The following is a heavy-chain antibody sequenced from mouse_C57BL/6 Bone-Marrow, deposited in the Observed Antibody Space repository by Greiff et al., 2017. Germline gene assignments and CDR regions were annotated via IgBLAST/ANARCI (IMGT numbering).Heavy chain of an antibody. V-gene: IGHV5-17*01. CDR2: ISSGSSTI. Sequence: EVHLVESGGGLVKPGGSLKLSCAASGFTFSDYGMHWVRQAPEKGLEWVAYISSGSSTIYYADTVKGRFTISRDNAKNTLFLQMTSLRSEDTAMYYCARHSGNYCYFDVWGTGTTVTVSS. CDR3: ARHSGNYCYFDV. CDR1: GFTFSDYG. J-gene: IGHJ1*03. D-gene: IGHD1-3*01.